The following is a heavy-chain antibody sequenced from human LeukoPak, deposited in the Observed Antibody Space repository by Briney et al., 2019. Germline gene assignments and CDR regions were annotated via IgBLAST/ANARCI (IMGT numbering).Heavy chain of an antibody. V-gene: IGHV3-23*01. J-gene: IGHJ4*02. CDR1: GFIFNNYG. CDR3: AKGAYDYIEMGYFDY. Sequence: PGGSLRLSCTASGFIFNNYGLVWVRQAPGKGLEWVSAISNDGGGTPYADFVKGWFTISRDNSKNTLYLQMNSLRADDTAVYYCAKGAYDYIEMGYFDYWGQGTLVTVSS. D-gene: IGHD5-12*01. CDR2: ISNDGGGT.